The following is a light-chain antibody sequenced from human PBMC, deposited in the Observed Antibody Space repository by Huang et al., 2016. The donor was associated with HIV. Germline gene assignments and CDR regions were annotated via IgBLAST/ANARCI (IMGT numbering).Light chain of an antibody. CDR2: TVS. J-gene: IGKJ1*01. V-gene: IGKV1-39*01. CDR1: QNITKS. Sequence: DIQMTQSHPSLSASVGDRVTFTCRADQNITKSLIWYQQKPGKAPKLLIYTVSTLESGVPSRFSGSGSGSRFTLNIGNLQPEDFATYYCQQSFSVPRTFG. CDR3: QQSFSVPRT.